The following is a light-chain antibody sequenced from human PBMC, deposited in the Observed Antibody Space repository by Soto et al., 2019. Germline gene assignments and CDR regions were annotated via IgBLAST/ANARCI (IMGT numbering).Light chain of an antibody. CDR3: SSYRSGGTFV. J-gene: IGLJ1*01. V-gene: IGLV2-14*01. CDR2: EVS. CDR1: SSDVGGYNY. Sequence: QSVLTQPASVSGSPGQSITISCTGTSSDVGGYNYVSWYQHHPGKAPKVMIYEVSNRPSGVSNRFSGSKSGNTASLTISGLQAEDEADYYCSSYRSGGTFVFGSGTKVTVL.